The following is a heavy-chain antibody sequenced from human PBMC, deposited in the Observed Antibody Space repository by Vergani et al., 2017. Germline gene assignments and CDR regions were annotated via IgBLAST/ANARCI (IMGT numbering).Heavy chain of an antibody. V-gene: IGHV4-59*01. CDR1: GGSMSGYY. CDR3: GRGGDCYGLGSRLLDL. J-gene: IGHJ5*02. D-gene: IGHD3-10*01. CDR2: MDHSGST. Sequence: QVRLQESGPGLVKPSETLSLTCSVSGGSMSGYYWSWIRQPPGKELEWIGYMDHSGSTNYNPSLETRVTISGDTSKNQFSLKLNSVTAADTAVYYCGRGGDCYGLGSRLLDLWGQGILVTVSS.